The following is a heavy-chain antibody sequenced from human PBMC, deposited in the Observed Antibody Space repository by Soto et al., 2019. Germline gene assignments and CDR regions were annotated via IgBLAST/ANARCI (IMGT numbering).Heavy chain of an antibody. CDR1: GFMFSSYG. Sequence: PGGSLRLSCAAAGFMFSSYGMSWVRQAPGKWLQWVATIHPSGGSTHYAESVRGRFTISRDSSRDALYLQMNSLRAEDTAVYYCAKDPSTGPPDCWGQGXLITVSS. J-gene: IGHJ4*02. D-gene: IGHD3-9*01. V-gene: IGHV3-23*01. CDR3: AKDPSTGPPDC. CDR2: IHPSGGST.